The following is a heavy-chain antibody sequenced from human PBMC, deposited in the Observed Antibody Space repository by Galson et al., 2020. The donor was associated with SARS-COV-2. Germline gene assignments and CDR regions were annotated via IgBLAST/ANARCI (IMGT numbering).Heavy chain of an antibody. CDR1: GGSISTSSYY. V-gene: IGHV4-39*01. J-gene: IGHJ1*01. D-gene: IGHD3-10*01. Sequence: SETLSLTCTVSGGSISTSSYYWIWIRKPPGKGREWSGSIHYSGSTNHSPSLKSRVTLSIDTSKNQFSLKLNSVTAADTAVYYCARGSGSYYYFHKWGQGTLVTASS. CDR3: ARGSGSYYYFHK. CDR2: IHYSGST.